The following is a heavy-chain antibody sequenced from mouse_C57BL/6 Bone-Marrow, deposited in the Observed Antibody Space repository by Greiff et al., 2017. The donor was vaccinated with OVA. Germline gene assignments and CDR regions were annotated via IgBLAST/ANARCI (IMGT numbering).Heavy chain of an antibody. Sequence: QVTLKECGPGILQSSQTLSLTCSFSGFSLSTSGMGVSWIRQPSGKGLEWLAHIYWDDDKRYNPSLKSRLTISKETSRHQVFLTITIVVTAITPTYYGVRGYDYAKYYYARDYWGQGPSVTVSS. CDR3: VRGYDYAKYYYARDY. J-gene: IGHJ4*01. CDR1: GFSLSTSGMG. V-gene: IGHV8-12*01. CDR2: IYWDDDK. D-gene: IGHD2-4*01.